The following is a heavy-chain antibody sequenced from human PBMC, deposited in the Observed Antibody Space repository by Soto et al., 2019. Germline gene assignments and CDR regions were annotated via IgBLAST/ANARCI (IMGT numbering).Heavy chain of an antibody. CDR2: ISCSGGST. Sequence: VQLLESGGGLVQPGGSLRLSCAASGFTFSSYAMSWVRQAPGKWLEWVSAISCSGGSTYYADSVKGRFPISRDNSKNTLYLQMNSLRSEDTAVYYCAKDRPKKVDPPFAGYFDLWGRGTLVTVSS. CDR3: AKDRPKKVDPPFAGYFDL. D-gene: IGHD3-16*01. CDR1: GFTFSSYA. J-gene: IGHJ2*01. V-gene: IGHV3-23*01.